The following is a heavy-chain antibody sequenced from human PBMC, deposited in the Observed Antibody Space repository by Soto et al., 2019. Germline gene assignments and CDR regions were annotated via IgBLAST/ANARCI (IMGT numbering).Heavy chain of an antibody. J-gene: IGHJ4*02. Sequence: GGSLRLSCAASGFTFSSYAMHWVRQAPGKGLEYVSAISSNGGSTYYANSVKGRFTISRDNSKNTLYLQMGSLRAEDMAVYYCARDPCSGGSCSRPHWGQGTLVTVSS. CDR2: ISSNGGST. CDR3: ARDPCSGGSCSRPH. V-gene: IGHV3-64*01. D-gene: IGHD2-15*01. CDR1: GFTFSSYA.